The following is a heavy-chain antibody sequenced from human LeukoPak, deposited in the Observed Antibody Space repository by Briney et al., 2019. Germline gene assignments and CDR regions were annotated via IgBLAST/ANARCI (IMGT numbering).Heavy chain of an antibody. D-gene: IGHD3-22*01. CDR3: AKDEKGYYHDTSGYPDAFDI. CDR2: INAGNGNT. Sequence: ASVKVSCKASGYDFTSYAMHWVRQAPGQRLEWTGWINAGNGNTKYSQKFQDRVTVTRDTSTSTAYMELSSLRSEDTAVYYCAKDEKGYYHDTSGYPDAFDIWGQGTMVTVSS. V-gene: IGHV1-3*01. CDR1: GYDFTSYA. J-gene: IGHJ3*02.